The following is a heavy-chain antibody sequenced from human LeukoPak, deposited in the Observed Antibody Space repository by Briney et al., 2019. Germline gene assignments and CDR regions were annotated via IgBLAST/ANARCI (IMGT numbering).Heavy chain of an antibody. Sequence: QPGGSERLSCAASGFTFSSYWISWFRQAPGKGLEWVSAISGSGGSTYYADAVRGRFTIFRDNSKNTVYLQMNSLRDEDTAVYYCALNAYYSGMTTWGQGILVTVSS. D-gene: IGHD3-10*01. CDR2: ISGSGGST. V-gene: IGHV3-23*01. J-gene: IGHJ4*02. CDR1: GFTFSSYW. CDR3: ALNAYYSGMTT.